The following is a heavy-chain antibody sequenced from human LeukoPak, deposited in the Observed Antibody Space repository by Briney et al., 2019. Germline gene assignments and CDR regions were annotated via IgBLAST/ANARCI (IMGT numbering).Heavy chain of an antibody. CDR1: GYSFTAYN. D-gene: IGHD6-13*01. J-gene: IGHJ4*02. CDR2: ITPNSGTT. CDR3: ARDFDSSSKGY. V-gene: IGHV1-2*02. Sequence: ASVKVSCKASGYSFTAYNIHWVRQTLGQGLEWMGWITPNSGTTNYAQQFLGRVTMTRDTSISTAYMELSRLRSDDTAVYYCARDFDSSSKGYWGQGTLVTVSS.